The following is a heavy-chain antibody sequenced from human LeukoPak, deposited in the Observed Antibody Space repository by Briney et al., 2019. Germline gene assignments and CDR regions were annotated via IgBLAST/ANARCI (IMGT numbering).Heavy chain of an antibody. Sequence: GGSLRLSCAASGVTFSSYWMYWVRQAPGKGLVWVSRIKSDGSTTNYADSVKGRFTISRDNSKNTLYLQMNSLRAEDTAVYFCARDWGGYSHFGSWGQGTLVTVSS. V-gene: IGHV3-74*01. D-gene: IGHD5-18*01. CDR3: ARDWGGYSHFGS. CDR1: GVTFSSYW. J-gene: IGHJ4*02. CDR2: IKSDGSTT.